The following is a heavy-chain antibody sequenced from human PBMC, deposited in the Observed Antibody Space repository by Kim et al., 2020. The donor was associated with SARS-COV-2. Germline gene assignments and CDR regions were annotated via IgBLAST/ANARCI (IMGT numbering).Heavy chain of an antibody. J-gene: IGHJ4*02. V-gene: IGHV3-21*01. CDR2: ISSSSSYI. Sequence: GGSLRLSCAASGFTFSSYSMNWVRQAPGKGLEWVSSISSSSSYIYYADSVKGRFTISRDNAKNSLYLQMNSLRAEDTAVYYCARESGYCSGGSCYDYWGQGTLVTVSS. D-gene: IGHD2-15*01. CDR1: GFTFSSYS. CDR3: ARESGYCSGGSCYDY.